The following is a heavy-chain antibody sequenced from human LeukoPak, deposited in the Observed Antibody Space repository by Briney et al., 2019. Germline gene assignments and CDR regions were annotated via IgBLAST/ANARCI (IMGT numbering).Heavy chain of an antibody. D-gene: IGHD4-11*01. J-gene: IGHJ1*01. CDR2: IYYTGNT. CDR3: ARDDRYSNYGYFQH. CDR1: GGSVSSGSYY. V-gene: IGHV4-61*01. Sequence: SETLSLTCTVSGGSVSSGSYYWSWIRQPPGKGLEWIGYIYYTGNTHYSPSLKSRVTMSVDTSKNQFSLKLSSVTAADTAVYYCARDDRYSNYGYFQHWGQGALVTVSS.